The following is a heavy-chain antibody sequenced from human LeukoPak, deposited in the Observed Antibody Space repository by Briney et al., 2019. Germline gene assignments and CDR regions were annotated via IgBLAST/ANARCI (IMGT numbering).Heavy chain of an antibody. CDR2: IIPIFGTA. CDR3: ARGESGFDSSGYYLDY. D-gene: IGHD3-22*01. J-gene: IGHJ4*02. Sequence: SVKVSCKASGGTFSSYAISWVRQAPGQGLEWMGGIIPIFGTANYAQKFQGRVTITTDESTSTAYMELSSLRSEDTAVYYCARGESGFDSSGYYLDYWGQGTLVTVSS. V-gene: IGHV1-69*05. CDR1: GGTFSSYA.